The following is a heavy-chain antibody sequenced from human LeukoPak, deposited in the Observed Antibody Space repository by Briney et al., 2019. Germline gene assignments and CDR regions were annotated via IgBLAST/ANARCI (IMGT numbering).Heavy chain of an antibody. CDR3: AKDREFTWIGYFDL. V-gene: IGHV3-23*01. J-gene: IGHJ2*01. CDR2: ISGSGGST. Sequence: GSLRLSCAASGFTFNSYAMSWVRQAPGKGLEWVSAISGSGGSTYYADSVKGRFTISRDNSKNTLYLQMNSLRAEDTAVYYCAKDREFTWIGYFDLWGRGTLVTVSS. CDR1: GFTFNSYA. D-gene: IGHD5-12*01.